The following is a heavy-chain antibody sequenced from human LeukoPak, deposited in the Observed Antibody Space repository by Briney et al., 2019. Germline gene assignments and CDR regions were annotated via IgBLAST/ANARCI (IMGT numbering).Heavy chain of an antibody. V-gene: IGHV1-18*01. J-gene: IGHJ4*02. CDR1: GSTFTSYG. D-gene: IGHD3-3*01. Sequence: ASVKVSCKASGSTFTSYGITWVRQAPGQGLEWMGWISAYNGNTNYAQKLQGRVTMTTDTSTSTAYMELRSLRSDDTAVYYCASSEDYDFWSGYYTFDYWGQGTLVTVSS. CDR2: ISAYNGNT. CDR3: ASSEDYDFWSGYYTFDY.